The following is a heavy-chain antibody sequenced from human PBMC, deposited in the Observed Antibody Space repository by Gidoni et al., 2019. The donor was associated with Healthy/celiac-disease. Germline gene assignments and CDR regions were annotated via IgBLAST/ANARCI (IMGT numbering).Heavy chain of an antibody. V-gene: IGHV1-2*02. J-gene: IGHJ6*02. CDR1: GYTFTGYY. CDR2: INPNSGGT. CDR3: ARGGIAAAGPSPSWNYYYYGMDV. Sequence: QVQLVQSGAEVKKPGASVTVSCKASGYTFTGYYMHWVRQAPGQGLEWMGWINPNSGGTNYAQKLQGRVTMTRDTSISTAYMELSRLRSDDTAVYYCARGGIAAAGPSPSWNYYYYGMDVWGQGTTVTVSS. D-gene: IGHD6-13*01.